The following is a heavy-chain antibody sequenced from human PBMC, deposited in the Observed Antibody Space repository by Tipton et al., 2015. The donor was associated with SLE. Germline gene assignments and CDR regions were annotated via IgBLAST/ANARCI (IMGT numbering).Heavy chain of an antibody. V-gene: IGHV4-38-2*02. Sequence: TLSLTCSVSGYSISSGYFWDWIRQPPGKGLEWIGTISHSGSTYYNPSLKSRVTISGDTSKNQLSLNLSSVTAADTAVYYCSRDVDIVVGEMDVWGKGTSVTVSS. CDR3: SRDVDIVVGEMDV. CDR2: ISHSGST. D-gene: IGHD2-21*01. J-gene: IGHJ6*04. CDR1: GYSISSGYF.